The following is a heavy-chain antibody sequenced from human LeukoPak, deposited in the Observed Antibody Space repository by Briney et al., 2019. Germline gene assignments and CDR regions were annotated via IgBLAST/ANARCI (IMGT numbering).Heavy chain of an antibody. V-gene: IGHV3-43*02. CDR1: GLPIGDFA. CDR3: ARGSGKFDY. CDR2: ISGDGVST. J-gene: IGHJ4*02. Sequence: PGGSLRLSCVASGLPIGDFAMHWVRQAPGQGLEWVSLISGDGVSTFFADSVKGRFSISRDNSKNSLFLEMSSLRTEDTAMYYRARGSGKFDYWGQGTLVAVSS.